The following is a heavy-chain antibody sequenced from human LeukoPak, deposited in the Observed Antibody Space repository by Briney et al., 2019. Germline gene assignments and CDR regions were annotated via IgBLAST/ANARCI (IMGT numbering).Heavy chain of an antibody. Sequence: SETLSLTCTVSGGSIRSSYYYWGWIRQPPGKGLEWIGEINHSGSTNYNPSLKSRVTISVDTSKNQFSLKLSSVTAADTAVYYCARGYYDYVWGSYRHYYFDYWGQGTLVTVSS. D-gene: IGHD3-16*02. CDR1: GGSIRSSYYY. CDR3: ARGYYDYVWGSYRHYYFDY. V-gene: IGHV4-39*07. J-gene: IGHJ4*02. CDR2: INHSGST.